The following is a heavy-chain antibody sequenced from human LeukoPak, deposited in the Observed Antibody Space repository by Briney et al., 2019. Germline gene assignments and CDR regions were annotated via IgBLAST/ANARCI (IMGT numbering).Heavy chain of an antibody. V-gene: IGHV3-30*17. CDR2: ISYYGEHE. Sequence: GRSLRLSCAGSEVTLNSFAMHWVRVAPGKGLEWVAAISYYGEHEFYADCVRGRFTISRDNSKRTLHLQMDSLRPEDTAVFYCARAHCSSTDCPPDHWGQGTLVIVSS. J-gene: IGHJ4*02. CDR1: EVTLNSFA. CDR3: ARAHCSSTDCPPDH. D-gene: IGHD2-2*01.